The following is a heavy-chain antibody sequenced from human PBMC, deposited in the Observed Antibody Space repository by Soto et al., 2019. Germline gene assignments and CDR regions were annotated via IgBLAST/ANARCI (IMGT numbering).Heavy chain of an antibody. Sequence: SETLSLTCNVSGGSISSYYWNWTRQPAVKVLEWIGRIYSSGSTNYNPSLKSRVTMSVDTSKNQFSLKVNSVTAADTAVYYRARMGYGTSDTSGYYSFDSWGQGTLVTVSS. CDR2: IYSSGST. CDR1: GGSISSYY. J-gene: IGHJ5*01. D-gene: IGHD3-22*01. CDR3: ARMGYGTSDTSGYYSFDS. V-gene: IGHV4-4*07.